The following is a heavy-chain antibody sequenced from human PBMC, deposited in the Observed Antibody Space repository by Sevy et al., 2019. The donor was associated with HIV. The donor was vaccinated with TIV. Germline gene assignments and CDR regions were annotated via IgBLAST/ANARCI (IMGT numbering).Heavy chain of an antibody. CDR3: VGRAYSSAYSWSYHFDY. V-gene: IGHV3-11*01. D-gene: IGHD5-18*01. Sequence: GGSLRLSCAASGFTFSDYYMSWIRQAPGKGLEWISDISGSSSAIVYADSVKGRFAISRNNAKNSLYLHMDNLRAEDTAVYFCVGRAYSSAYSWSYHFDYWGQGTLVTVSS. CDR1: GFTFSDYY. J-gene: IGHJ4*02. CDR2: ISGSSSAI.